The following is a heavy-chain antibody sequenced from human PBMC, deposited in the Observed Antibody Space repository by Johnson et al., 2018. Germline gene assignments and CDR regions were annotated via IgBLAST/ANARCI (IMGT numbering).Heavy chain of an antibody. CDR1: GFTFSSCG. CDR3: AGDSSDAFDI. J-gene: IGHJ3*02. CDR2: ISYDGINE. Sequence: QVQLVESGGGVVQPGRSLRLSCAASGFTFSSCGMHWVRQAPGKGLEWVAVISYDGINEYYADSVKGRFTIPGDNSENPLDLRMNSLRTEDTAVYYCAGDSSDAFDIWGQGTMVTVSS. V-gene: IGHV3-30*03.